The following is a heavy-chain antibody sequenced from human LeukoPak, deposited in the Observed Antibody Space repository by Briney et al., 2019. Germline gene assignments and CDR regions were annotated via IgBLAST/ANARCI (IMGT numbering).Heavy chain of an antibody. CDR3: ATVQEAVAGTVVDY. CDR2: FDPEDGET. D-gene: IGHD6-19*01. Sequence: GASVKVSCKVSGYTLTELSMHWVRQAPGKGLEWMGGFDPEDGETIYAQKFQGRVTMTEDTSTDTAYMELSSLRSEDTAVYYCATVQEAVAGTVVDYWGQEPWSPSPQ. CDR1: GYTLTELS. V-gene: IGHV1-24*01. J-gene: IGHJ4*01.